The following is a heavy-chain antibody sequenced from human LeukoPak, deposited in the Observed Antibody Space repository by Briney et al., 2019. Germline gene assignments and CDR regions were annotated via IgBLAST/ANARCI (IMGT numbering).Heavy chain of an antibody. CDR1: GGSISSYY. D-gene: IGHD3-9*01. CDR3: ARGHDILTGYYDAFDI. V-gene: IGHV4-59*01. Sequence: PSETLSLTCTVSGGSISSYYWSWIRQPPGKGLEWIGYIYYSGSTNYNPSLKSRVTISVDTSKNQFSLKLSSVTAADTAVYYCARGHDILTGYYDAFDIWGQGTMVTVSS. J-gene: IGHJ3*02. CDR2: IYYSGST.